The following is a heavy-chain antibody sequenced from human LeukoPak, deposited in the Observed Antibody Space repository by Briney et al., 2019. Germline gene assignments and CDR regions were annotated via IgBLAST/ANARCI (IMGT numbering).Heavy chain of an antibody. D-gene: IGHD3-16*01. J-gene: IGHJ3*02. CDR1: GYTFTRYD. Sequence: ASVKVSCKASGYTFTRYDINWVRQATGQGLEWMGWMNPNRGNTGYAQKFQGRVTMTRNTSISTAYMELRSLRSDDTAVYYCARDPLRPSKQFGAFDIWGQGTMVTVSS. CDR3: ARDPLRPSKQFGAFDI. V-gene: IGHV1-8*01. CDR2: MNPNRGNT.